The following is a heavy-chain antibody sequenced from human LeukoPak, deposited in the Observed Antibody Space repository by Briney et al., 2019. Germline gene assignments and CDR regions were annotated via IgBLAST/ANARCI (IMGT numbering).Heavy chain of an antibody. CDR2: IYTSGST. J-gene: IGHJ4*02. CDR1: GGSISSGSYY. Sequence: SETLSLTCTVSGGSISSGSYYWSWIRQPAGKGLEWIGRIYTSGSTNYNPSLKSRVTISVDTSKNQFSLKLSSVTAADTAVYYCARSSSRGFFDYWGQGTLVTVSS. D-gene: IGHD6-13*01. CDR3: ARSSSRGFFDY. V-gene: IGHV4-61*02.